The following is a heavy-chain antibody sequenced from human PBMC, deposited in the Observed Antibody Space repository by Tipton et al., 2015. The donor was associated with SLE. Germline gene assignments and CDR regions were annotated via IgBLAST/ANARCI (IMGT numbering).Heavy chain of an antibody. CDR3: ARGSTMVRGAYFDY. V-gene: IGHV4-34*01. J-gene: IGHJ4*02. CDR2: INHSGST. D-gene: IGHD3-10*01. Sequence: TLSLTCAVYGGSLSGYYWSWIRQPPGKGLEWIGEINHSGSTNYKPPLKSRVTISVDTSKNQFSLKLNSVTAADTAVYYCARGSTMVRGAYFDYWGQVPLVTVSS. CDR1: GGSLSGYY.